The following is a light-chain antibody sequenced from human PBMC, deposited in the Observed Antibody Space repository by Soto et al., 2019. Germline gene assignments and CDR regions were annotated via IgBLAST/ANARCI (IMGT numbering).Light chain of an antibody. CDR3: MQGTYWPLLT. Sequence: DVVMTQSPLSLPVTLGQPASISCRSSQSLVYSDGNTYLNWFHQRPGQSPRRLIYKVSNRDSGVPARFRGRGSGTDFTLKISRVEGEDVGVYYCMQGTYWPLLTFGGGTKVEIK. J-gene: IGKJ4*01. CDR1: QSLVYSDGNTY. CDR2: KVS. V-gene: IGKV2-30*01.